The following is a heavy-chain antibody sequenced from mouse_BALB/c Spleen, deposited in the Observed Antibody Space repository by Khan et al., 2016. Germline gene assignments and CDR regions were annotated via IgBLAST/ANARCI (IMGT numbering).Heavy chain of an antibody. CDR2: IRSKSYNYAT. Sequence: EVQLVESGGGLVQPKGSLKLSCAASGFTFNTFALNWVRQAPGKGLEWIARIRSKSYNYATYYGDSVKDRFTISRDDSQTMVHLPMNNLTTEDTALYYCVRRVYDGYSAWFGYWGQGTLVTVSA. V-gene: IGHV10-1*02. D-gene: IGHD2-3*01. J-gene: IGHJ3*01. CDR3: VRRVYDGYSAWFGY. CDR1: GFTFNTFA.